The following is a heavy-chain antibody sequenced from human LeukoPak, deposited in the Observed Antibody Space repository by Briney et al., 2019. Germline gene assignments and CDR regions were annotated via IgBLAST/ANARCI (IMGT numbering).Heavy chain of an antibody. D-gene: IGHD3-22*01. Sequence: ASVKVSCKTSGYTFSDYYIHWIRQAPGQGLEWVGWINPNSGDTDYAQKFQGRVTVTRDTSISTAYMELGRLRSDDTAVYYCARDNYYDSSGYLFPEYYFDYWGQGTLVTVSS. CDR2: INPNSGDT. J-gene: IGHJ4*02. V-gene: IGHV1-2*02. CDR3: ARDNYYDSSGYLFPEYYFDY. CDR1: GYTFSDYY.